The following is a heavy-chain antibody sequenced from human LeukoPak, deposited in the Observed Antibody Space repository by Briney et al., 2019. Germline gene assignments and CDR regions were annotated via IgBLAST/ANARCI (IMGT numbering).Heavy chain of an antibody. D-gene: IGHD2-2*02. V-gene: IGHV3-66*01. CDR2: IYSGGST. J-gene: IGHJ6*02. CDR3: ARDHLVVPAAIVHPRYNWNYYYGMDV. Sequence: PGGSLRLSCAASGFTVSSNYMSWVRQAPGKGLEWVSVIYSGGSTYYAESVKGRFTNSRVNSKNTLYLQMNSLRDEDTAVYYCARDHLVVPAAIVHPRYNWNYYYGMDVWGQGTTVTVSS. CDR1: GFTVSSNY.